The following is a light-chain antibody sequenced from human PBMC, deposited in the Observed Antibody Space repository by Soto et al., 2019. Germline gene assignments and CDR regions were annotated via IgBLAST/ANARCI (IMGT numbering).Light chain of an antibody. CDR3: QQYDSSPALT. Sequence: EIVLTQSPGTLSLSPGERATLSCRASQSVSSSYLAWYPQKPGQAPRLLIYGASSRATGIPDRFSGSGSGTDFTLSISRLEPEDFAVYYCQQYDSSPALTFGGGTKVDIK. J-gene: IGKJ4*01. V-gene: IGKV3-20*01. CDR1: QSVSSSY. CDR2: GAS.